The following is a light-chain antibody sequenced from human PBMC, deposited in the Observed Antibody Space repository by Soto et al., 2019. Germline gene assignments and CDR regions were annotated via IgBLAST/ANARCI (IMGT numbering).Light chain of an antibody. CDR3: QQYNSYFKT. V-gene: IGKV1-5*01. Sequence: DIQMTQSPSTLSASVGDRVTITCRASQSISYWLAWYQQKPGNAPKLLIYAASSLESGVPSRFSGSGAGGELTLTISSLQPDDSARYYCQQYNSYFKTLGQGTKVDIK. CDR2: AAS. J-gene: IGKJ1*01. CDR1: QSISYW.